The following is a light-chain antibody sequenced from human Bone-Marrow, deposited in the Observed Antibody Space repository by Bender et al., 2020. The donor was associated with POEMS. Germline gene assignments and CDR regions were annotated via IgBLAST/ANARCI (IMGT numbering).Light chain of an antibody. V-gene: IGLV1-40*01. J-gene: IGLJ3*02. Sequence: QAVLTQPPSVSGAPGQRVTISCTGSSSNIGAGYDVHWYQHLPGTAPKLLIYGDSNRPSGVPDRFSGSKSDTSASLAISGLQAEDEADYYCQSYDSGLNGVFGGGTHLTVL. CDR3: QSYDSGLNGV. CDR2: GDS. CDR1: SSNIGAGYD.